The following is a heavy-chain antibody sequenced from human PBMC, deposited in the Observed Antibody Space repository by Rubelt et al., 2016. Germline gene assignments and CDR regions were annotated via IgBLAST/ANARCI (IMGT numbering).Heavy chain of an antibody. Sequence: QVQLVQSGAEVKKPGASVKVSCKASGYTFTSYGISWVRQAPGQGLEWMGWISAYNGNTNYARKFQGGVTMTTETSTSTAYMELRSLRSDDTAVYDCARDKEWLPTRGFQNWFDPWGQGTLVTVSS. CDR1: GYTFTSYG. CDR2: ISAYNGNT. J-gene: IGHJ5*02. V-gene: IGHV1-18*01. D-gene: IGHD6-19*01. CDR3: ARDKEWLPTRGFQNWFDP.